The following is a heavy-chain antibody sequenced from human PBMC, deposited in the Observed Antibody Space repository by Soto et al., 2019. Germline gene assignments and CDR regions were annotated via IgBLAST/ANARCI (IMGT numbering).Heavy chain of an antibody. CDR2: IYYSGST. CDR3: ARGIEGWYQGRYYYGMDV. V-gene: IGHV4-61*01. J-gene: IGHJ6*02. Sequence: QVQLQESGPGLVKPSETLSLTCTVYGGSVSSGSYYWSWIRQPPGKGLEWIGYIYYSGSTNYNPSLKSRVPISVDTSKNQFAPKRSSVTAADTAVYYCARGIEGWYQGRYYYGMDVWGQGTTVTVSS. D-gene: IGHD6-19*01. CDR1: GGSVSSGSYY.